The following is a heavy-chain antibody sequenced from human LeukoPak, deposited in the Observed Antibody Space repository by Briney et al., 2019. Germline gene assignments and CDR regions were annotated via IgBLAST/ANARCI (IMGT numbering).Heavy chain of an antibody. J-gene: IGHJ4*01. CDR2: INANNGNT. Sequence: GASLKVSCKASGYSFTNYGFTWVRQAPGQGLEWMGWINANNGNTNYAQRLQGRVTMTIDTSTNTAYMELRSLRSDDTAVYYCARAAPRDCTNGICWVDYWGQEPWSPSPQ. D-gene: IGHD2-8*01. V-gene: IGHV1-18*01. CDR3: ARAAPRDCTNGICWVDY. CDR1: GYSFTNYG.